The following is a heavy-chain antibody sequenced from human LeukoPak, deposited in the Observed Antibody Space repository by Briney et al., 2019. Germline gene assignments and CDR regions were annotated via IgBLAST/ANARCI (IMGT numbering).Heavy chain of an antibody. V-gene: IGHV3-15*01. CDR2: IKSKGDGETT. Sequence: GESLRLSCAASGFTFTNAWMNWVRQAPGKGLAWVGRIKSKGDGETTDYAAPVKGRFTTSRDDSKATVYLQMNYLEAEDTAVYYCTTDLGLTMIRGVIVSWGQGALVTVSS. J-gene: IGHJ5*01. CDR1: GFTFTNAW. D-gene: IGHD3-10*01. CDR3: TTDLGLTMIRGVIVS.